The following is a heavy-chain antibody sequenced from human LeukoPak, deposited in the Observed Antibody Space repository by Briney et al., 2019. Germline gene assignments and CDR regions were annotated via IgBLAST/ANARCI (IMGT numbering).Heavy chain of an antibody. D-gene: IGHD2-15*01. J-gene: IGHJ3*02. Sequence: SETLSPTCTVSGGSISSGDYYWSWIRQPPGKGLEWIGYIYYSGSTYYNPSLKSRVTISVDTSKNQFSLKLSSVTAADTAVYYCARGGIYCSGGSCYFNAFDIWGQGTMVTVSS. CDR2: IYYSGST. CDR3: ARGGIYCSGGSCYFNAFDI. CDR1: GGSISSGDYY. V-gene: IGHV4-30-4*01.